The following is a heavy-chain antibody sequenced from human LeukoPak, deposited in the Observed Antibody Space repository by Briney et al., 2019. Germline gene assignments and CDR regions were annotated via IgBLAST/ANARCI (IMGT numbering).Heavy chain of an antibody. V-gene: IGHV1-18*01. CDR2: ISAYNGNT. D-gene: IGHD3-22*01. CDR1: GYTFTSYG. CDR3: ARGDLYYDSSDYLRGWFDP. Sequence: GASVKVSCKASGYTFTSYGISWVRQAPGQGLEWMGWISAYNGNTNYAQKLQGRVTMTTDTSTSTAYMELRSLRSDDTAVYYCARGDLYYDSSDYLRGWFDPWGQGTLVTVSS. J-gene: IGHJ5*02.